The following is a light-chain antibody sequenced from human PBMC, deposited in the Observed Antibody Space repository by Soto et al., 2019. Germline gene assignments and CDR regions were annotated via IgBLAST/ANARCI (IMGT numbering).Light chain of an antibody. Sequence: EIVSTQSPATLSLSPGESATLSCRASQSVSSSLAWYQQKTGQAPRLLIYDASNRATGIPARFSGSGSGTDFTLTISSLEPEDFAIYYCQQRITWPSTFGQGTKLEIK. CDR2: DAS. V-gene: IGKV3-11*01. CDR3: QQRITWPST. CDR1: QSVSSS. J-gene: IGKJ2*01.